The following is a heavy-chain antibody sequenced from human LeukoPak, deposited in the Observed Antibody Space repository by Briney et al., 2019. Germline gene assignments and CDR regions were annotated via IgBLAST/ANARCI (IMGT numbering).Heavy chain of an antibody. CDR1: GGSISSGGYY. V-gene: IGHV4-31*03. Sequence: SETLSLTCTVSGGSISSGGYYWSWIRQHPGKGLEWIGYIYYSGSTYYNPSLKSRVTISVDTSKNQFSLKLSSVTAADTAVYYCARYRDYYDSQDAFDIWGQGTMVTVSS. CDR2: IYYSGST. J-gene: IGHJ3*02. CDR3: ARYRDYYDSQDAFDI. D-gene: IGHD3-22*01.